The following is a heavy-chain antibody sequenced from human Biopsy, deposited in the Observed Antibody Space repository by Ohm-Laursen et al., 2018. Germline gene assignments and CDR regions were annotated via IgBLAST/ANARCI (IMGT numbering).Heavy chain of an antibody. Sequence: SLRLSCAASGLIFSGYYMSWIRQAPGKGLEWIAYISARDGVVYYADSVKGRFTISRDNTNNSLYLQMTSLRPEDTAVYYCARDPNYDILFGSPKKYGMDVWGQGTTVTVSS. CDR3: ARDPNYDILFGSPKKYGMDV. CDR2: ISARDGVV. CDR1: GLIFSGYY. V-gene: IGHV3-11*01. D-gene: IGHD3-9*01. J-gene: IGHJ6*02.